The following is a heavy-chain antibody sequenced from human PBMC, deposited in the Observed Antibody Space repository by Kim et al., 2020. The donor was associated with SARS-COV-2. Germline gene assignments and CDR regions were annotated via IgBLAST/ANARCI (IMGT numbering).Heavy chain of an antibody. V-gene: IGHV3-15*01. CDR2: IKSKTDGGTT. Sequence: GGSLRLSCAASGFTFSNAWMSWVRQAPGKGLEWVGRIKSKTDGGTTDYAAPVKGRFTISRDDSKNTLYLQMNSLKTEDTAVYYCTTDLIGYYGSGSYYDYYGMVVWGTGTTVTVSS. CDR1: GFTFSNAW. D-gene: IGHD3-10*01. CDR3: TTDLIGYYGSGSYYDYYGMVV. J-gene: IGHJ6*04.